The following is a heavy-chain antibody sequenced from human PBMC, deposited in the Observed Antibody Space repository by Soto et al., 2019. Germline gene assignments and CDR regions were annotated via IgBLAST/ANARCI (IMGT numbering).Heavy chain of an antibody. D-gene: IGHD2-2*01. CDR1: GFTFSSYS. J-gene: IGHJ3*02. Sequence: GGSLRLSCAASGFTFSSYSMNWVRQAPGKGLEWVSSISSSSSYIYYADSVKGRFTISRDNAKNSLYLQMNSLRAEDTAVYYCARDSDIVVVPAAAGDAFDIWGKGIMVTVS. CDR2: ISSSSSYI. CDR3: ARDSDIVVVPAAAGDAFDI. V-gene: IGHV3-21*01.